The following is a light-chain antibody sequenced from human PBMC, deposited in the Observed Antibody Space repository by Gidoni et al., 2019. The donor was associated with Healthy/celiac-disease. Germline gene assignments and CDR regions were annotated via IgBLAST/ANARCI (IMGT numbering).Light chain of an antibody. CDR1: QSISSY. Sequence: DIQMTQSPSSLSASVGDRVTITCRASQSISSYLNWYQQKPGKAPKLLIYAASSLPSGVPSRFSGSGSGTDFTLTISSLQPEDFATYYCQQSYSTLGTFGQGTKLEIK. V-gene: IGKV1-39*01. J-gene: IGKJ2*01. CDR2: AAS. CDR3: QQSYSTLGT.